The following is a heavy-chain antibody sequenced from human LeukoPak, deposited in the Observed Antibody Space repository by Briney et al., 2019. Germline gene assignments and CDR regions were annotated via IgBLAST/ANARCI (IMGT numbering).Heavy chain of an antibody. J-gene: IGHJ4*02. CDR1: GYSFINYW. CDR2: IYPGDSDT. Sequence: GESLKISCKGSGYSFINYWIGWVRQMPGKGLEWMGIIYPGDSDTRYSPSFQGQVTISADKSISTAYLQWSSLKASDTAMYYCARHTRAILPPFDYWGQGTLVTVSS. D-gene: IGHD2-2*02. CDR3: ARHTRAILPPFDY. V-gene: IGHV5-51*01.